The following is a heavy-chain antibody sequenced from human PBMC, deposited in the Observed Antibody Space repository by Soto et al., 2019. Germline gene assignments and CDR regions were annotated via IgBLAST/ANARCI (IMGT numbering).Heavy chain of an antibody. CDR1: GGTFSSYT. V-gene: IGHV1-69*04. Sequence: ASVKVSCKASGGTFSSYTISWVRQAPGQGLEWMGRIIPILGIANYAQKFQGWVTMTRDTSISTAYMELCRLRSDDTAVYYCAREESATVTTGRPWGYYYYYGMDVWGQGTTVTVSS. J-gene: IGHJ6*02. D-gene: IGHD4-17*01. CDR2: IIPILGIA. CDR3: AREESATVTTGRPWGYYYYYGMDV.